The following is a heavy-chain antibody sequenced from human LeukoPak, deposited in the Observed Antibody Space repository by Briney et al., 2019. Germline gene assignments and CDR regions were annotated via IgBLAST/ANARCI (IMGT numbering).Heavy chain of an antibody. Sequence: SETLSLTCTVSGGSISSGDYYWSWIRQPPGKGLEWIGYIYYSGSTYYNPSLKSRVTISVDTSKNHFSLKLSSVTAADTAVYYCAREASYGPGNWFDPWGQGTLVTVSS. V-gene: IGHV4-30-4*08. CDR1: GGSISSGDYY. J-gene: IGHJ5*02. CDR3: AREASYGPGNWFDP. CDR2: IYYSGST. D-gene: IGHD5-18*01.